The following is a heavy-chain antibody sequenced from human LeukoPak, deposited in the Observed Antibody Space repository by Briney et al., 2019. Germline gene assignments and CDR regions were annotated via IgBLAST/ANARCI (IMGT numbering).Heavy chain of an antibody. CDR1: RFTFSSYG. J-gene: IGHJ4*02. CDR2: ISYDGSNK. D-gene: IGHD4-23*01. Sequence: GGSLRLSCAASRFTFSSYGMHWVRQAPGKGLEWVALISYDGSNKYYADSVKGRFTISRDNSKNTLYLQMNSLRAEDTAVYYCAKDLYYGGNSPFDYWGQGTLVAVSS. CDR3: AKDLYYGGNSPFDY. V-gene: IGHV3-30*18.